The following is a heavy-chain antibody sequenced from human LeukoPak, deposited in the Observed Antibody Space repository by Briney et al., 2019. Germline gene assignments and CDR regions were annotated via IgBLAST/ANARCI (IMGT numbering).Heavy chain of an antibody. J-gene: IGHJ4*02. D-gene: IGHD2-15*01. CDR2: MYPNGGT. CDR1: GGSISSYY. CDR3: ARVPRYCSGGNCYSEYYFDY. V-gene: IGHV4-4*07. Sequence: PSETLSLTCTVSGGSISSYYWSWIRQPAGKGLEWIGRMYPNGGTNYNSSLKSRVTMSVDASKNQFSLKLSSVTAADSVVYYCARVPRYCSGGNCYSEYYFDYWGQGTLVTVSS.